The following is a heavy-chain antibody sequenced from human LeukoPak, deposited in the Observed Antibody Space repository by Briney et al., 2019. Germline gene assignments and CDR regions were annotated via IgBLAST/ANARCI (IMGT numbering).Heavy chain of an antibody. D-gene: IGHD5-12*01. Sequence: PGGSLRLSCAASGFTFSSYSMNWVRQAPGTGLEWVSYISSSSSTIYYADSVKGRFTISRDNAKNSLYLQMNSLRAEDTAVYYCARAYSGYDGYREYWGQGTLVTVSS. CDR3: ARAYSGYDGYREY. CDR2: ISSSSSTI. CDR1: GFTFSSYS. J-gene: IGHJ4*02. V-gene: IGHV3-48*01.